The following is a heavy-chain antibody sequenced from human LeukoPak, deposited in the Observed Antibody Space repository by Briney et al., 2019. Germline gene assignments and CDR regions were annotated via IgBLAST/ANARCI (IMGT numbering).Heavy chain of an antibody. V-gene: IGHV3-7*01. J-gene: IGHJ3*02. CDR1: GFTFSSYW. CDR3: ARVDNFGVVKPDAFDI. CDR2: IKQDGSEK. D-gene: IGHD3-3*01. Sequence: GGSLRLSCAASGFTFSSYWMSWVRQAPGKGLEWVANIKQDGSEKYYVDSVKGRFTISRDNAKNSLYLLMNSLRAEDTAVYYCARVDNFGVVKPDAFDIWGQGTMVTVSS.